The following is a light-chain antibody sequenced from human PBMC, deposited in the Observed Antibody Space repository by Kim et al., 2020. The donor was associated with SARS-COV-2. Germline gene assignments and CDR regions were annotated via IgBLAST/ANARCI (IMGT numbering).Light chain of an antibody. CDR3: QQYNDWLFT. CDR2: GAS. CDR1: QSVSSN. J-gene: IGKJ2*01. V-gene: IGKV3-15*01. Sequence: SVSPGERATLSCRASQSVSSNFAWYQQKPGQAPRLLIYGASTRATGVPGRFSGSGSETEFTLTLSSLQSEDFAVYYCQQYNDWLFTFGQGTKLEI.